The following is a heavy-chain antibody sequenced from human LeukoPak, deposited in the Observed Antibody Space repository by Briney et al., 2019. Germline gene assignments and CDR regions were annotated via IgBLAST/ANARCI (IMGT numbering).Heavy chain of an antibody. CDR1: GYTFTNYW. D-gene: IGHD3-3*01. CDR3: ARVGFDFWSGYDS. V-gene: IGHV5-51*01. J-gene: IGHJ4*02. Sequence: GESLNISCRASGYTFTNYWIGWVRQMPGKGLDWMGIIYPDDSDTRYSPSFQGQITISADKSVSTVYLQWSSLRASDTAVYFCARVGFDFWSGYDSWGQGTLVTVSS. CDR2: IYPDDSDT.